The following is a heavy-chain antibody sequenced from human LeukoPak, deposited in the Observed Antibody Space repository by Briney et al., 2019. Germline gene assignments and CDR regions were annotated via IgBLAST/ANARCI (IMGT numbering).Heavy chain of an antibody. CDR3: ARTRSSGYYPSFDY. CDR1: GGSISSYY. V-gene: IGHV4-59*01. Sequence: SETLSLTCTVSGGSISSYYWSWIRQPPGKGLEWIGYIYYSGSTNYNPSLKSRVTISVDTSKNRFSLKLSSVTAADTAVYYCARTRSSGYYPSFDYWGQGTLVTVSS. D-gene: IGHD3-22*01. J-gene: IGHJ4*02. CDR2: IYYSGST.